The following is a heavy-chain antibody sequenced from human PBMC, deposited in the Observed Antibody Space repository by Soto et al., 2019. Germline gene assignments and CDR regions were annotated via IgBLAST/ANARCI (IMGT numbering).Heavy chain of an antibody. CDR3: ARVPADSSGYYPPYYFDY. J-gene: IGHJ4*02. CDR2: IYYSGST. V-gene: IGHV4-30-4*01. CDR1: GGSISSGDYY. Sequence: PSETLSLTCTVSGGSISSGDYYWSWIRQPPGKGLEWIGYIYYSGSTYYNPSLKSRVTISVDTSKNQFSLKLSSVTAADTAVYYCARVPADSSGYYPPYYFDYWGQGTLVTVSS. D-gene: IGHD3-22*01.